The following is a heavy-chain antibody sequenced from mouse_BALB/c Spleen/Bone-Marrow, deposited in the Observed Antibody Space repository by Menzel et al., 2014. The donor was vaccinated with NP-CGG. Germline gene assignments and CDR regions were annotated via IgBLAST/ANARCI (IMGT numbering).Heavy chain of an antibody. J-gene: IGHJ1*01. V-gene: IGHV8-12*01. Sequence: QVTLKESGPGILQPSQTLSLTCSFSGFSLSTSGMGVSWIRQPSGKGLEWLAHIYWDDDKRYNPSLKSGLTISKDTSSNQVFLKITSVDTADTATYYCARRPHYYGSSYWYFDVWGAGTTVTVSS. D-gene: IGHD1-1*01. CDR2: IYWDDDK. CDR3: ARRPHYYGSSYWYFDV. CDR1: GFSLSTSGMG.